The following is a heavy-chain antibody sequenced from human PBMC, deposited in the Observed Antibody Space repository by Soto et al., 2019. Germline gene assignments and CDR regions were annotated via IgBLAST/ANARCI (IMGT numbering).Heavy chain of an antibody. CDR2: IGGSGGRA. Sequence: GGSLRLSCAASGFSYSNYAMNWVRQAPGKGLEWVAVIGGSGGRASYADSVKGRFAISRDNSNNTLFLQMNSLRAEDTAVYYWYFDLWGRGTLVTVSS. CDR1: GFSYSNYA. J-gene: IGHJ2*01. V-gene: IGHV3-23*01. CDR3: YFDL.